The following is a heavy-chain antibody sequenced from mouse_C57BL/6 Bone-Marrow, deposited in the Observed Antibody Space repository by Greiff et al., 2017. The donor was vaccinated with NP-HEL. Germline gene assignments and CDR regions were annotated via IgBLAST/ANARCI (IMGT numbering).Heavy chain of an antibody. Sequence: VKVEESGPGLVAPSQSLSITCTVSGFSLTSYAISWVRQPPGKGLEWLGVIWTGGGTNYNSALKSRLSISKDNSKSQVFLKMNSLQTDDTARYYCARKGAVVGDYYAMDYWGQGTSVTVSS. CDR1: GFSLTSYA. V-gene: IGHV2-9-1*01. J-gene: IGHJ4*01. CDR2: IWTGGGT. CDR3: ARKGAVVGDYYAMDY. D-gene: IGHD1-1*01.